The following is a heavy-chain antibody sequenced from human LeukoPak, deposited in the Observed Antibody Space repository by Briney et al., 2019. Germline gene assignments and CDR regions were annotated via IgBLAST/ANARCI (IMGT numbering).Heavy chain of an antibody. Sequence: AASVTVSCKASGYTFTSYDINWVRQATGQGLEWMGWMNPNSGNTGYAQKFQGRVTMTRNTSISTAYMELSSLRSEDTAVYYCARGLVGATSHFDIWGQGIMVTVSS. CDR2: MNPNSGNT. CDR1: GYTFTSYD. J-gene: IGHJ3*02. CDR3: ARGLVGATSHFDI. D-gene: IGHD1-26*01. V-gene: IGHV1-8*01.